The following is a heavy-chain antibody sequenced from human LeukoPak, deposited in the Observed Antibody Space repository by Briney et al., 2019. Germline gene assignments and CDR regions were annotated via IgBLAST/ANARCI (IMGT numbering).Heavy chain of an antibody. J-gene: IGHJ3*02. CDR1: GGSISSGDYY. D-gene: IGHD1-26*01. Sequence: SQTLSLTCTVSGGSISSGDYYWSWIRQPPGKGLEWIGYIYYSGSTYYNPSLKSRVTISVDTSKNQFSLKLSSVTAADTAVYYCARRGSYYVGNAFDIWGQGTMVTVSS. CDR3: ARRGSYYVGNAFDI. CDR2: IYYSGST. V-gene: IGHV4-30-4*01.